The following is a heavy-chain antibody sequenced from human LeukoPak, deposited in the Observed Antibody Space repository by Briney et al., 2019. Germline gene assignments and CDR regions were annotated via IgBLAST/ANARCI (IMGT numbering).Heavy chain of an antibody. J-gene: IGHJ4*02. D-gene: IGHD3-9*01. V-gene: IGHV3-74*01. CDR3: ARLDILTGNYYYFEY. Sequence: TGGSLRLSCAASGFTFSSYWMHWVRQAPGKGLVWVPRIKSDGSVTTYADSVKGRFTISRDNAKNTLYLQMNSLRAEDTAVYFCARLDILTGNYYYFEYWGQGSLVTVSS. CDR1: GFTFSSYW. CDR2: IKSDGSVT.